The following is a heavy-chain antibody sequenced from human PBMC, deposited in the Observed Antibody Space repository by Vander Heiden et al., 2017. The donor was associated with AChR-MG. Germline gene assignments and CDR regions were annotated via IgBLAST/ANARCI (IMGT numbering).Heavy chain of an antibody. D-gene: IGHD5-12*01. Sequence: EVQLVESGGLVVQPGGSLRLSCAASGFTFDDYTMHWVRQAPGKGLEWVSLISWEGGSTYYADSVKGRFTISRDNSKNSLYLQMNSLRTEDTALYYCARGYDQEGYFDYWGQGTLVTVSS. CDR3: ARGYDQEGYFDY. J-gene: IGHJ4*02. CDR2: ISWEGGST. V-gene: IGHV3-43*01. CDR1: GFTFDDYT.